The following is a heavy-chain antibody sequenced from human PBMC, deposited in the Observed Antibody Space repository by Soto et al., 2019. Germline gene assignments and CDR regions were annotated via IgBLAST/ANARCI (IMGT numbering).Heavy chain of an antibody. V-gene: IGHV1-69*13. J-gene: IGHJ6*02. D-gene: IGHD4-17*01. CDR2: IIPIFGTA. CDR1: GGTFSSYA. CDR3: ARDAYGDLEEYYGMDV. Sequence: SVKVSCKASGGTFSSYAISWVRQAPGQGLEWMGGIIPIFGTANYAQKFQGRVTITADESTSTAYIELSSLRSEDTAVYYCARDAYGDLEEYYGMDVWGQGTKVTVSS.